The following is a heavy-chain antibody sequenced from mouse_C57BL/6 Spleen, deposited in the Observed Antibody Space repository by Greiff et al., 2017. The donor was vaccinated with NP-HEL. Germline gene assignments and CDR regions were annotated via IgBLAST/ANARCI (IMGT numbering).Heavy chain of an antibody. CDR2: ISGGGGNT. V-gene: IGHV5-9*01. CDR1: GFTFSSYT. J-gene: IGHJ4*01. Sequence: EVKLMESGGGLVKPGGSLKLSCAASGFTFSSYTMSWVRQTPEKRLEWVATISGGGGNTYYPDSVKGRFTISRDNAKNTLYLQMSSLRSEDTALYYCARKYCYGSRRAYAMDYWGQGTSVTVSS. CDR3: ARKYCYGSRRAYAMDY. D-gene: IGHD1-1*01.